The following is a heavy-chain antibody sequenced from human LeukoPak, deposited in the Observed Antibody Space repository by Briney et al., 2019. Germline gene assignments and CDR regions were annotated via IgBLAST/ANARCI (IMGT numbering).Heavy chain of an antibody. Sequence: GGSLRLSCAASGFTFSSYEMNWVRQAPGKGLEWVSYISSSGSIIYYAESVKGRFTISRDNAKNSLYLQMNSLRAEDTAVYYCAREDSGYDNNAFDIWGQGTMVTVSS. J-gene: IGHJ3*02. CDR3: AREDSGYDNNAFDI. V-gene: IGHV3-48*03. D-gene: IGHD5-12*01. CDR1: GFTFSSYE. CDR2: ISSSGSII.